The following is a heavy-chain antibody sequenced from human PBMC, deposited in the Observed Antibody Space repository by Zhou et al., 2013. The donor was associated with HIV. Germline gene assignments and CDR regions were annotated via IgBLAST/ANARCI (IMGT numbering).Heavy chain of an antibody. D-gene: IGHD6-19*01. Sequence: QVQLVQSGAELKKPGSSVRVSCKASGGTLSSYAISWVRQAPGQGLEWMGGTIILYVTVNYAQKLQGRLTITTDESTDTAYMELRSLTSEDTASTINCARQRPGSSGWAEGHFDLWGQGTLVTV. J-gene: IGHJ4*02. CDR1: GGTLSSYA. V-gene: IGHV1-69*05. CDR3: CARQRPGSSGWAEGHFDL. CDR2: TIILYVTV.